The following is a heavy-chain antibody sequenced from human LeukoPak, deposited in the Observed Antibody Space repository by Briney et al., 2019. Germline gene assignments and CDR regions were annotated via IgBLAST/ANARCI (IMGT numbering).Heavy chain of an antibody. CDR1: GFTFRIYG. J-gene: IGHJ4*02. D-gene: IGHD5-24*01. CDR3: ARATRNGYDY. V-gene: IGHV3-48*04. CDR2: IAHDSTTI. Sequence: GGSLRLSCAASGFTFRIYGMTWVRQASGKGPEWVSYIAHDSTTIYYKDSVKGRFTMSRDNARTSLYLQMTSLRAEDTAMYYCARATRNGYDYWGQGTLVTVSS.